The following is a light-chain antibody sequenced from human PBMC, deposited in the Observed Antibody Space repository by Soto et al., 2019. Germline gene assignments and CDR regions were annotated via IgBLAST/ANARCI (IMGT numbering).Light chain of an antibody. V-gene: IGKV1-27*01. CDR2: GAS. CDR3: QKYNRAPLT. Sequence: DIQMTQSPSSLSASVGDRVTITCRASQGISNYLAWYQQKPGKVPKLLIYGASTLQSGVPSRFTGSGSGTEFTLTINSLQPEDVATYYCQKYNRAPLTFGPGTKVDIK. J-gene: IGKJ3*01. CDR1: QGISNY.